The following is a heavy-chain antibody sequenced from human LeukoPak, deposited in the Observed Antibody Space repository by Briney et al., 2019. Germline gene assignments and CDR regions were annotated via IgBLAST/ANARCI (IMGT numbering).Heavy chain of an antibody. Sequence: GGSLRLSCAASGFTFSSYWMNWVCQAPGKGLEWVANINQVGSEKYYVDSVKGRFTISRDNAKNSLYLQMLSLRAEDTAVYYCARFGYNYGMDVWGQGTTVTVSS. J-gene: IGHJ6*02. CDR2: INQVGSEK. CDR3: ARFGYNYGMDV. V-gene: IGHV3-7*05. CDR1: GFTFSSYW. D-gene: IGHD2-2*02.